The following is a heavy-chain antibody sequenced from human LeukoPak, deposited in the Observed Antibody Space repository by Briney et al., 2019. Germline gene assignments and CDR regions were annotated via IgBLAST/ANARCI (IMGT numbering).Heavy chain of an antibody. CDR3: VPKGTEGY. Sequence: GGSLRLSCAASGFTFSSYAMHWVRQAPGKGLEWAAVISYDGSNKYYADSVKGRFTISRDNSKNTLYLQMSSLRPEDTAVYYCVPKGTEGYWGQGTQVTVSS. V-gene: IGHV3-30-3*01. CDR2: ISYDGSNK. CDR1: GFTFSSYA. J-gene: IGHJ4*02.